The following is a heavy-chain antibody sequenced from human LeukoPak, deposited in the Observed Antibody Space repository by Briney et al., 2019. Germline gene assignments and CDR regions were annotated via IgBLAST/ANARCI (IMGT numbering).Heavy chain of an antibody. CDR2: IYTSGST. CDR1: GGSISSGSYY. Sequence: PSQTLSLTSTVSGGSISSGSYYWSWIRQPAGKGLEWIGRIYTSGSTNYNPSLKSRVTISVDTSKNQFSLKLSSVTAADTAVYYCARAKPLGYCSGGSCYRTHYFDYWGQGTLVTVSS. J-gene: IGHJ4*02. V-gene: IGHV4-61*02. D-gene: IGHD2-15*01. CDR3: ARAKPLGYCSGGSCYRTHYFDY.